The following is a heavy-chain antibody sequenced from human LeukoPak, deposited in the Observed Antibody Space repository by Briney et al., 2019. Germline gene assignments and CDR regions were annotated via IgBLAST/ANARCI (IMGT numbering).Heavy chain of an antibody. V-gene: IGHV4-59*08. D-gene: IGHD6-13*01. Sequence: SETLSLTCTVSGGSINNYYWSWLRQPPGKGLEWIGYIYYSGSTNYNPSLKSRVTISVDTSKNQFSLKLSSVTAADTAVYYCARHPSAAAKLLFDYWGQGTLVTVSS. CDR3: ARHPSAAAKLLFDY. J-gene: IGHJ4*02. CDR1: GGSINNYY. CDR2: IYYSGST.